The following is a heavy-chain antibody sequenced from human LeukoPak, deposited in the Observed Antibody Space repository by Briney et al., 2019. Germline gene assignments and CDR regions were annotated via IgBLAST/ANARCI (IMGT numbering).Heavy chain of an antibody. Sequence: GGSLRLSCAASGFTFSGYGMSWVRQAPGKGLEWVGRIKSKTDGGTTDYAAPVKGRFTISRDDSKNTVYLQMNSLKNEDTAVYYCITDRNYYDSSGYHYIDYWGQGTLVTVSS. CDR3: ITDRNYYDSSGYHYIDY. CDR1: GFTFSGYG. CDR2: IKSKTDGGTT. D-gene: IGHD3-22*01. V-gene: IGHV3-15*01. J-gene: IGHJ4*02.